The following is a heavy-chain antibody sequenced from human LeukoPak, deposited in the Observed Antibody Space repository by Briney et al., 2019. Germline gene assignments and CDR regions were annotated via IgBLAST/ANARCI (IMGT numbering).Heavy chain of an antibody. D-gene: IGHD3-3*01. J-gene: IGHJ4*02. CDR1: GFTFSSYS. CDR3: ARDSAYYDFSSGSALPDHDDY. V-gene: IGHV3-21*01. Sequence: GGSLRLSCAASGFTFSSYSMNWVRQAPGKGLEWVSSISSSSSYIYYADSVEGRFTISRDNAKTSPYLQMTSLRAEDTAVYYCARDSAYYDFSSGSALPDHDDYWGQGTLVTVSS. CDR2: ISSSSSYI.